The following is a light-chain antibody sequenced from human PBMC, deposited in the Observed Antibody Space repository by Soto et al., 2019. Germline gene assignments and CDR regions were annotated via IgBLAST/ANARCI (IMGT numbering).Light chain of an antibody. Sequence: DIQMTQSPSSVSASVGDRVSITCRASQGISNWLAWYQQKPGRAPKLLIYTGSSLQSGVPSRFSGTGSGKDFTLTISSLKPEDVATCYCQQANSFPLTFGGGTKVEIK. V-gene: IGKV1-12*01. J-gene: IGKJ4*01. CDR3: QQANSFPLT. CDR1: QGISNW. CDR2: TGS.